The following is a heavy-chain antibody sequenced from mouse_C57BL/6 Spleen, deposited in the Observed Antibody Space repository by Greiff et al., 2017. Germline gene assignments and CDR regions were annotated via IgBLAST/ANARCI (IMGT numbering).Heavy chain of an antibody. Sequence: QVQLQQSGAELARPGASVKLSCKASGYTFTSYGISWVKQRTGQGLEWIGEIYPRSGNTYYNEKFKGKATLTADKSSSTAYMALRRVTSEDSAVYFCARFDYGYDYWGQGTTLTVSS. CDR2: IYPRSGNT. CDR3: ARFDYGYDY. D-gene: IGHD2-2*01. CDR1: GYTFTSYG. V-gene: IGHV1-81*01. J-gene: IGHJ2*01.